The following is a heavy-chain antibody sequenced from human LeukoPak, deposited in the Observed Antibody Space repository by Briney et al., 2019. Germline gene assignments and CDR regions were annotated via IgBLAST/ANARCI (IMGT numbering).Heavy chain of an antibody. CDR3: ARGGGSYPALDY. D-gene: IGHD1-26*01. Sequence: ASVKVSCKASGYTFTGYYMHWVRQAPGQGLEWMGWINPNSGGTNYAQKFQGRVTMTRDTSISTAYMELRSLRSDDTAVYYCARGGGSYPALDYWGQGTLVTVSS. J-gene: IGHJ4*02. CDR1: GYTFTGYY. CDR2: INPNSGGT. V-gene: IGHV1-2*02.